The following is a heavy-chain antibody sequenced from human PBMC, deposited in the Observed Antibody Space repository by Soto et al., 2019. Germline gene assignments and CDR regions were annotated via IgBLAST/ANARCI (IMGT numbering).Heavy chain of an antibody. V-gene: IGHV3-30-3*01. CDR3: ATAYVVVVAATMGAFDI. J-gene: IGHJ3*02. CDR1: GFTFSSYA. D-gene: IGHD2-15*01. CDR2: ISYDGSNK. Sequence: SGGSLRLSCAASGFTFSSYAMHWVRQAPGKGLEWVAVISYDGSNKYYADSVKGRFTISRDNSKNTLYLQMNSLRAEDTAVYYCATAYVVVVAATMGAFDIWGQGTMVTVSS.